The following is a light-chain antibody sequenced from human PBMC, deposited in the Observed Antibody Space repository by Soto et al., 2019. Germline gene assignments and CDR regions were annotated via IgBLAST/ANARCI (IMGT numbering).Light chain of an antibody. CDR3: QPYGSSGT. CDR1: QSVSDNQ. J-gene: IGKJ1*01. Sequence: GLTKSPRTLSLSPGESAPLSCRTSQSVSDNQFAWYQQKPGQAPRLLIYGASNRATGIPDRFSGSGSGTDFTITISILEPEDFAVYYCQPYGSSGTFGHGTKVDI. CDR2: GAS. V-gene: IGKV3-20*01.